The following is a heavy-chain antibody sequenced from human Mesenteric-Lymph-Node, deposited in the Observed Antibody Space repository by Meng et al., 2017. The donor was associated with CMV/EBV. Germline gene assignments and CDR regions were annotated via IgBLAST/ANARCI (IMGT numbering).Heavy chain of an antibody. Sequence: KAYGVPFINYALSWVRQAPGQGLEWMGRITPILDTSKYAQNFQGRVTITADKSTSTAYMELSSLRSEDTAVYFCARSSNGYSSGYLDYWGQGTLVTVSS. V-gene: IGHV1-69*04. J-gene: IGHJ4*02. CDR3: ARSSNGYSSGYLDY. CDR2: ITPILDTS. CDR1: GVPFINYA. D-gene: IGHD5-18*01.